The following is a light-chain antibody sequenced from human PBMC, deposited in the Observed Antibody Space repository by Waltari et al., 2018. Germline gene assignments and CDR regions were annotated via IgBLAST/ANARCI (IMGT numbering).Light chain of an antibody. Sequence: QSVLTHPPPAPGTPGQRVTVPCSGSSPNIGSTYVYWYQQLPGTAPRLLIYRNNQRPAGVPDRFSGSKSGTSASLAISGLRSEDEADYYCATWDDSLSAWVFGGGTKLTVL. CDR3: ATWDDSLSAWV. V-gene: IGLV1-47*01. CDR2: RNN. J-gene: IGLJ3*02. CDR1: SPNIGSTY.